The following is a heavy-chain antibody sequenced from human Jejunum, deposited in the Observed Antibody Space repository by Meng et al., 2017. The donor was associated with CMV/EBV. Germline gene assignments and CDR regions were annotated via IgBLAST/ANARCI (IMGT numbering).Heavy chain of an antibody. Sequence: YTFTDCHLNWVRQVPGKGLEWMGRVNPGTGNTIFPKHLQGRCAMTRDTSINTVYMELTSLTSDETAVYYCVRGRRTSAWYWDWYFDLWGPGTMVTVSS. V-gene: IGHV1-8*02. CDR1: YTFTDCH. J-gene: IGHJ2*01. CDR2: VNPGTGNT. D-gene: IGHD6-19*01. CDR3: VRGRRTSAWYWDWYFDL.